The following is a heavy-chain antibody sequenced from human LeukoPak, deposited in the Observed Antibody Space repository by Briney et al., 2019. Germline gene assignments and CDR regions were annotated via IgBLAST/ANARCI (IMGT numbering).Heavy chain of an antibody. CDR3: ARDVGATDAFDI. D-gene: IGHD1-26*01. Sequence: ASVKVSCKAAGYTFTGYYMHWVRQAPGQGLEWMGRINPNSGGTNYAQKFQGRVTMTRDTSISTAYMELSRLRSDDTAVYYCARDVGATDAFDIWGQGTMVTVSS. V-gene: IGHV1-2*06. J-gene: IGHJ3*02. CDR1: GYTFTGYY. CDR2: INPNSGGT.